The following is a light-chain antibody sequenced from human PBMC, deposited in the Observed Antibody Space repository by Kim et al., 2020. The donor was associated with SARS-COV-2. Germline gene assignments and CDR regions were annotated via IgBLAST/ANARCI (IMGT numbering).Light chain of an antibody. V-gene: IGLV3-1*01. CDR3: QAWDSSTVV. Sequence: VSTGQTASITCSGDKLGDKYACWYQQKPGQAPVLVIYQDSKRPSGIPERFSGSNSGNTATLTISGTQAMDEADYYCQAWDSSTVVFGGGTQLTVL. CDR2: QDS. J-gene: IGLJ2*01. CDR1: KLGDKY.